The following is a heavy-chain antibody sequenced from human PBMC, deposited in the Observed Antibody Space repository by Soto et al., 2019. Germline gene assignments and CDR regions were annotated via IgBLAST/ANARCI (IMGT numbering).Heavy chain of an antibody. D-gene: IGHD5-12*01. CDR3: ARHPTIQNYNWFDP. CDR2: IXPXXSXT. J-gene: IGHJ5*02. CDR1: WYIFLHQR. V-gene: IGHV5-51*01. Sequence: GGYLNIPLKGPWYIFLHQRNVLVRPLPGKGLEWMGIIXPXXSXTXXXPXLXGQVTISADKAISTAYLQWSSLKASDTAMYYCARHPTIQNYNWFDPWGQGTLVTVSS.